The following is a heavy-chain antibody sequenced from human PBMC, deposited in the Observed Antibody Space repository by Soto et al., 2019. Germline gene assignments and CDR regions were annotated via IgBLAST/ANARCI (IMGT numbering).Heavy chain of an antibody. D-gene: IGHD6-19*01. CDR3: TTLSWDASDWH. Sequence: GGSLRLSXVTSGFTFNSYWMSWVRQTPGQGLECVARINHDGSDKNYVDSVKGRFTISRDNAKNSLFLQMNSLRADDTAVYYCTTLSWDASDWHWGLGALVTVSS. V-gene: IGHV3-7*03. J-gene: IGHJ4*02. CDR1: GFTFNSYW. CDR2: INHDGSDK.